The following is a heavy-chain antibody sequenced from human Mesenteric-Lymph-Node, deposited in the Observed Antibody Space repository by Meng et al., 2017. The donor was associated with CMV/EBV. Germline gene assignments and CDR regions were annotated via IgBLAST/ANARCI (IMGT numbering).Heavy chain of an antibody. CDR1: GYSISSGYY. CDR3: ARGGIVGATTFDY. D-gene: IGHD1-26*01. J-gene: IGHJ4*02. Sequence: GSLRLSCTVSGYSISSGYYWGWIRQPPGKGLEWIGNVYHSGSTYYNPSLKSRVTISVDTSKNQFSLKLSSVTAADTAVYYCARGGIVGATTFDYWGQGTLVTVSS. V-gene: IGHV4-38-2*02. CDR2: VYHSGST.